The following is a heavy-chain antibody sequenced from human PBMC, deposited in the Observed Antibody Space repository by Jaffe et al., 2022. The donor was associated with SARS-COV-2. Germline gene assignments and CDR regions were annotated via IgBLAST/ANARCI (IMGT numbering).Heavy chain of an antibody. J-gene: IGHJ4*02. Sequence: QVQLVESGGGVVQAGRSLRLSCAASGFTFSAYPMHWVRQAPGKGLEWVAVISDDANNQYYADSVTGRFTISRANSKNTLYLQMNSLRAEDTAIYYCARGHSWHWLAPIDFWGQGALVTVAS. D-gene: IGHD6-19*01. CDR3: ARGHSWHWLAPIDF. CDR1: GFTFSAYP. V-gene: IGHV3-30*04. CDR2: ISDDANNQ.